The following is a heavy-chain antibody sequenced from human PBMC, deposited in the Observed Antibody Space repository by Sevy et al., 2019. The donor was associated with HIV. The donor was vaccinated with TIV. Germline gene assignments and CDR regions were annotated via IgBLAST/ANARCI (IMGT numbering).Heavy chain of an antibody. Sequence: GGSLRLSCAASGFTFSSYWMSWVRLAPGKGLEWVANPKQDGSEKYYVDSVKGRFTISRDNAKNSLYLQMNSLRAEDTAVYYCARDVFYGSASYYNEAHRKQGDYWGQGTLVTVSS. CDR1: GFTFSSYW. V-gene: IGHV3-7*03. D-gene: IGHD3-10*01. CDR3: ARDVFYGSASYYNEAHRKQGDY. J-gene: IGHJ4*02. CDR2: PKQDGSEK.